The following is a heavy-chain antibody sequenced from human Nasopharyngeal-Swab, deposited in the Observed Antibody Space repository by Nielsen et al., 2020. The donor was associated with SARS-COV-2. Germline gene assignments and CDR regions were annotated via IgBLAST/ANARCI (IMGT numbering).Heavy chain of an antibody. Sequence: SETLSPTCTVSGGSISSYYWSWIRQPPGKGLEWIGYIYYSGSTYYNPSLKSRVTISVDTSKNQFSLKLSSVTAADTAVYYCARDPDYYDSSGHTPDWGQGTLVTVPS. CDR3: ARDPDYYDSSGHTPD. V-gene: IGHV4-59*12. D-gene: IGHD3-22*01. J-gene: IGHJ4*02. CDR1: GGSISSYY. CDR2: IYYSGST.